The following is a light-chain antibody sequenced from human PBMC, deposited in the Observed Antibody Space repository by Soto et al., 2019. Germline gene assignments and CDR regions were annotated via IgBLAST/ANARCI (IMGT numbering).Light chain of an antibody. CDR2: EVD. V-gene: IGLV2-8*01. CDR1: SNDVGDYDY. CDR3: SSYTGSNTKV. J-gene: IGLJ1*01. Sequence: QSVLTQPPSASGSPGQSVTISCTGTSNDVGDYDYVSWYQQHPDKAPRLIIYEVDKRPSGVPDRFSGSKSGNTASLTVSGLQADDEADYYCSSYTGSNTKVFGTGTKLTVL.